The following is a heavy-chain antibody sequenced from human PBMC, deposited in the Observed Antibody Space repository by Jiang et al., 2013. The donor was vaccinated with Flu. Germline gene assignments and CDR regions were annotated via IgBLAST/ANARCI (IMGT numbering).Heavy chain of an antibody. J-gene: IGHJ6*02. D-gene: IGHD1-26*01. Sequence: VQLVESGGGLVQPGGSLRLSCAASGFTFSSYAMSWVRQAPGKGLEWVSAISGSGGSTYYADSVKGRFTISRDNSKNTLYLQMNSLRAEDTAVYYCASPRMGADYYYYGMDVWGQGTTVTVSS. CDR1: GFTFSSYA. V-gene: IGHV3-23*04. CDR2: ISGSGGST. CDR3: ASPRMGADYYYYGMDV.